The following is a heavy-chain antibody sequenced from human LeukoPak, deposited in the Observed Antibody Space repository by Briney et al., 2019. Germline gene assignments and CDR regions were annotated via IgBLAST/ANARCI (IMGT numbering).Heavy chain of an antibody. V-gene: IGHV1-69*13. D-gene: IGHD1-20*01. CDR3: ARDHGNWKGPYYYYYGMDV. CDR2: IIPIFGTA. Sequence: SVKVSCKASGGTFSSYAISWVRQAPGQGLEWMGGIIPIFGTANYAQKFQGRVTITADESTSTAYMELSSLRSEDTAVYYCARDHGNWKGPYYYYYGMDVWGQGTTVTVFS. CDR1: GGTFSSYA. J-gene: IGHJ6*02.